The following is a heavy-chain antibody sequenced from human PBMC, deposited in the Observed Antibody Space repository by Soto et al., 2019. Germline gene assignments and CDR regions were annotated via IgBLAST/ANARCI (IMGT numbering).Heavy chain of an antibody. D-gene: IGHD4-17*01. CDR3: ATTVTRLIAFDV. V-gene: IGHV3-53*01. CDR1: GFTVSSHY. CDR2: LYASDST. Sequence: GGSLRLSCAASGFTVSSHYMSGVRQTPGKGLEWVSILYASDSTFYADSVEGRFTISRDNSKNTVYLQLNSLRAEDTAVYYCATTVTRLIAFDVWGEGTMVTV. J-gene: IGHJ3*01.